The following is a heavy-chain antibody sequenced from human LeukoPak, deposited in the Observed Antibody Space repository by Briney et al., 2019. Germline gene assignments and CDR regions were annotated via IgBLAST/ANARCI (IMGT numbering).Heavy chain of an antibody. CDR2: IFHSGDT. V-gene: IGHV4-59*08. D-gene: IGHD2-15*01. CDR3: ARQPYRSGAYHFDY. J-gene: IGHJ4*02. Sequence: PSETLSLTCTVSDDSMTGYYWSWIRQPPGKGLEWVAYIFHSGDTNYNPSLRSRIIISIDTSKNQFSLKLRSVTAADTAVYYCARQPYRSGAYHFDYWGQGTLITVSS. CDR1: DDSMTGYY.